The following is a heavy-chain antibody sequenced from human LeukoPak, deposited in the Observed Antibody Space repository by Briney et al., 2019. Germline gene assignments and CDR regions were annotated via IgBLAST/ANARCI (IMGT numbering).Heavy chain of an antibody. D-gene: IGHD3-16*01. J-gene: IGHJ4*02. CDR3: ARHYVYVRGGSSFDY. CDR1: VGSFSSDDYY. V-gene: IGHV4-30-2*01. CDR2: IFHSGSA. Sequence: SETLSLTCTVSVGSFSSDDYYWSWIRQPPGMGLEWIGYIFHSGSAYYNPSLKSRVTISVDRSKNQFSLRLSSVTAADTAVYYCARHYVYVRGGSSFDYWGRGALVTVSS.